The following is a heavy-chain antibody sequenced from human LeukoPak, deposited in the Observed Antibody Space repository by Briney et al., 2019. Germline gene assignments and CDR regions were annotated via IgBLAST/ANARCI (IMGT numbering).Heavy chain of an antibody. V-gene: IGHV3-30*03. CDR2: ISYDGSNK. J-gene: IGHJ4*02. CDR3: TTEGYCSGDNCYSFDH. CDR1: GFTFSSYG. Sequence: PGGSLRLSCAASGFTFSSYGMHWVRQAPGKGLEWVAVISYDGSNKYYADSVKGRFTISRDDSKNTVYLQMNSLKTEDTAVYYCTTEGYCSGDNCYSFDHWGQGSLVTVSS. D-gene: IGHD2-15*01.